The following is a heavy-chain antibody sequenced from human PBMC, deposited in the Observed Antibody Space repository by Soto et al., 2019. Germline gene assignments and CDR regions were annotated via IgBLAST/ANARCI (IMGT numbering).Heavy chain of an antibody. J-gene: IGHJ4*02. CDR3: ARAGTPIAY. Sequence: QVQLVQSGAEVRKPGASVKVSCKTSGYTFTNFGLSWVRQAPGQGLEWMGGISAYNGNTNYAQNFHGRVTMTTDTSTSTAYMELRTLTSDDTAVYYSARAGTPIAYWGQGTLVTVSS. CDR2: ISAYNGNT. V-gene: IGHV1-18*01. D-gene: IGHD3-10*01. CDR1: GYTFTNFG.